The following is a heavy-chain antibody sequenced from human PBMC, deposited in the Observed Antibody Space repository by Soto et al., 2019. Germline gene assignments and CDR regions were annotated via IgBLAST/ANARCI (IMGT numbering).Heavy chain of an antibody. J-gene: IGHJ2*01. CDR2: ISSSSRYI. V-gene: IGHV3-21*01. CDR3: ASNPRDRIAVAGRSRDFDL. D-gene: IGHD6-19*01. Sequence: EVQLVESGGGLVKPGGSLRLSCAASGFTFSSYSMNWVRQAPGKGLEWVSSISSSSRYIYYADSVKGRVTISRDNAKNSLYLQMNTLRAEDTAVYYCASNPRDRIAVAGRSRDFDLWGRGTLVTLSS. CDR1: GFTFSSYS.